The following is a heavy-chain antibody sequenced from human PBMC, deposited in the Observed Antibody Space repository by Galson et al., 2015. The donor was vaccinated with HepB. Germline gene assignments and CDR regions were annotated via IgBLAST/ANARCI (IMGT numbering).Heavy chain of an antibody. CDR1: GGTFSSYA. Sequence: VKVSCKASGGTFSSYAISWVRQAPGQGLEWMGGIIPIFGTANYAQKFQGRVTITADKSTSTAYMELSSLRSEDTAVYYCARDPRGSSSWYQFYYYYGMDVWGQGTTVTVSS. D-gene: IGHD6-13*01. V-gene: IGHV1-69*13. CDR2: IIPIFGTA. J-gene: IGHJ6*02. CDR3: ARDPRGSSSWYQFYYYYGMDV.